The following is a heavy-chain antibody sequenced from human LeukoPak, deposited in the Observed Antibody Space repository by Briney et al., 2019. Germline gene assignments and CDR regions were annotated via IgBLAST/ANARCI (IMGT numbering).Heavy chain of an antibody. J-gene: IGHJ4*02. D-gene: IGHD2-15*01. V-gene: IGHV1-2*06. Sequence: ASVKVSCKTSGYTFNTYGITWVRQAPGQGLEWMGRINPNSGDTNYSQKFQGRVTMTRDTSISTTYMELSRLKSDDTAVYYCARDLRQGGTSLYYIDYWGQGTLVTVSS. CDR3: ARDLRQGGTSLYYIDY. CDR2: INPNSGDT. CDR1: GYTFNTYG.